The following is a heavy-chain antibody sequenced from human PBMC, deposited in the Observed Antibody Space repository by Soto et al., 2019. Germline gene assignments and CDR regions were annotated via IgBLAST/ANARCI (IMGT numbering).Heavy chain of an antibody. Sequence: EVQLVDSGGGWVQPGWSLRLSCAASGFTFDSYAMHWVRQAPGKGLEWVSSISWNSGTTGYADSVKGRFTISRDNAKNSLYLQMDSLRAEDTALYYCAKELGGYSYGYELDYWGQGTLDTVSS. CDR1: GFTFDSYA. CDR3: AKELGGYSYGYELDY. CDR2: ISWNSGTT. D-gene: IGHD5-18*01. V-gene: IGHV3-9*01. J-gene: IGHJ4*02.